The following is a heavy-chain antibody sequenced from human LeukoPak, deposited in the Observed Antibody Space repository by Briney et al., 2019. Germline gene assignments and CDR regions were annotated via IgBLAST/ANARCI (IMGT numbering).Heavy chain of an antibody. CDR1: GFTFSAYA. CDR3: VKDTPSVGSWAALDA. J-gene: IGHJ3*01. V-gene: IGHV3-64D*09. D-gene: IGHD3-10*01. Sequence: PGGSLRLSCSASGFTFSAYAMHWVRQAPGKGLEYVSAISVSGDRTFYGDSLKGRFTISRDNLENTLYLQLSSLRPEDKAVYYCVKDTPSVGSWAALDAWGQGTMVTVFS. CDR2: ISVSGDRT.